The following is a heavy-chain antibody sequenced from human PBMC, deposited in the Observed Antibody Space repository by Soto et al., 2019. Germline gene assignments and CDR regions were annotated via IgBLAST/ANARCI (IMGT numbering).Heavy chain of an antibody. CDR2: ISASGGST. D-gene: IGHD3-10*01. V-gene: IGHV3-23*04. J-gene: IGHJ4*02. Sequence: EVQLVESGGGLVQPGGSLRLSCAASGFNFDSFAMTWVRQAPGKGLEWVSAISASGGSTYYADSVKGRFTISRDSSKNTLYLQMNSLRAEDTAVYYCARGAVTPDSWGQGTLVTVSS. CDR3: ARGAVTPDS. CDR1: GFNFDSFA.